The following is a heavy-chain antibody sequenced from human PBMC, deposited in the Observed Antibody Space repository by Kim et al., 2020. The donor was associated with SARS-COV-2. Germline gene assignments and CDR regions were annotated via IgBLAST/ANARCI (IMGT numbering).Heavy chain of an antibody. CDR1: GGSIRSYY. Sequence: SETLSLTCTVSGGSIRSYYWSWIRQPPGKGLEWIGYIYYSGSTNYNPSLKSRVTISVDTSKNQFSLKLSSVTAADTAVYYCARLGWELGFDYWGQGTLVTVSS. CDR3: ARLGWELGFDY. CDR2: IYYSGST. J-gene: IGHJ4*02. V-gene: IGHV4-59*08. D-gene: IGHD1-26*01.